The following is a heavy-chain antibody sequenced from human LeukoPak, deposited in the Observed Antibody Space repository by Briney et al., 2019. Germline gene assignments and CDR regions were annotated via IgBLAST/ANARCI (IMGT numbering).Heavy chain of an antibody. J-gene: IGHJ4*02. Sequence: SVKVSCKASGYTFTGYYMHCVRQAPGQGLEWMGGIIPIFGTANYAQKFQGRVTITTDETTSTAYMGLSSLRSEDTAVYYCATRSEDYYDSSGYYIFDYWGQGTLVTVSS. V-gene: IGHV1-69*05. CDR3: ATRSEDYYDSSGYYIFDY. CDR2: IIPIFGTA. CDR1: GYTFTGYY. D-gene: IGHD3-22*01.